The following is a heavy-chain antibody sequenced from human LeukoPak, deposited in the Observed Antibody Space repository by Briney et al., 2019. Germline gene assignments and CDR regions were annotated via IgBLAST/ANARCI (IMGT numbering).Heavy chain of an antibody. Sequence: PSETLSLTCAVYGGSFSGYYWSWIRQPPGKGLEWIGEINHSGSTNYNPSPKSRVTISVDTSKNQFSLKLSSVTAADTAVYYCARVSSRSGYYTYWGQGTLVTVSS. CDR1: GGSFSGYY. CDR2: INHSGST. D-gene: IGHD3-3*01. V-gene: IGHV4-34*01. J-gene: IGHJ4*02. CDR3: ARVSSRSGYYTY.